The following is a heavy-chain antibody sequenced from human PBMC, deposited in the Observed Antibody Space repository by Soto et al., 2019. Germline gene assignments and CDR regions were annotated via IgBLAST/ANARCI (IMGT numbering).Heavy chain of an antibody. J-gene: IGHJ6*02. CDR3: ASRGYDFWPEEVGYYYSYGMDV. D-gene: IGHD3-3*01. CDR2: INTGNGHT. V-gene: IGHV1-3*04. Sequence: VASVKVSCKASGYTFTAYGIHWVRQAPGQRLEWMGWINTGNGHTKYSQKFQGRVTITRDTSARTAYMELNSLRSEDTAVYYCASRGYDFWPEEVGYYYSYGMDVWGQGTKVTVSS. CDR1: GYTFTAYG.